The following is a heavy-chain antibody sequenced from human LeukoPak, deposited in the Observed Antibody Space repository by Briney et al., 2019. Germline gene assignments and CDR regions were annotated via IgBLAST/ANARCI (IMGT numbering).Heavy chain of an antibody. J-gene: IGHJ4*02. Sequence: SETLSLTCTVSGGSISSYYWSWTRQPPGKGLEWIGYIYYSGSTNYNPSLKSRVTISVDTSKNQFSLKLSSVTAADTAVYYCARLSRYDSSGYDYWGQGTLVTVSS. CDR2: IYYSGST. D-gene: IGHD3-22*01. CDR3: ARLSRYDSSGYDY. V-gene: IGHV4-59*01. CDR1: GGSISSYY.